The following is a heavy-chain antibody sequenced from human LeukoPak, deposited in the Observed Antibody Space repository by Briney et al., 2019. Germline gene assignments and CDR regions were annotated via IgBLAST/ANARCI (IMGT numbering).Heavy chain of an antibody. CDR1: GGSISSGGYY. D-gene: IGHD5-24*01. Sequence: SETLSLTCTVSGGSISSGGYYWSWIRQPPGKGLEWIGYIYYSGSTNYNPSLKSRVTISVDTSKNQFSLKLSSVTAADTAVYYCARDGLEGAFDIWGQGTMVTVSS. CDR2: IYYSGST. J-gene: IGHJ3*02. CDR3: ARDGLEGAFDI. V-gene: IGHV4-61*08.